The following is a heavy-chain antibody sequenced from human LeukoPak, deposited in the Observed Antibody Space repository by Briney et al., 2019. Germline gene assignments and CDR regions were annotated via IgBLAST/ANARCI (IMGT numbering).Heavy chain of an antibody. V-gene: IGHV3-30*03. CDR1: GFTFSSYG. J-gene: IGHJ4*02. CDR2: ISYDGGNK. CDR3: ARLSSGYYYFSDY. Sequence: GGSLRLSCAASGFTFSSYGMHWVRQAPGKGLEWVAVISYDGGNKYYADSVKGRFTISRDNSKNTLYLQMNSLRAEDTAVYYCARLSSGYYYFSDYWGQGTLVTVSS. D-gene: IGHD3-22*01.